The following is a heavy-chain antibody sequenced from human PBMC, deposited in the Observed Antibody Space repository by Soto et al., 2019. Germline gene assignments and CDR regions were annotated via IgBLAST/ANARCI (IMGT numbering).Heavy chain of an antibody. J-gene: IGHJ5*02. D-gene: IGHD6-19*01. CDR3: ARGGGSGWHGDWFDP. CDR1: GYTFTDYY. V-gene: IGHV1-2*02. Sequence: QVHLVQSGAEVQKPGASVRVSCKASGYTFTDYYIHWVRQAPGQGLEWMGWTNPNSDGADYAQKFQGRVTMTRDKSTRTAYMEVNRLRSDDTAVYFCARGGGSGWHGDWFDPWGQGTLVTVSS. CDR2: TNPNSDGA.